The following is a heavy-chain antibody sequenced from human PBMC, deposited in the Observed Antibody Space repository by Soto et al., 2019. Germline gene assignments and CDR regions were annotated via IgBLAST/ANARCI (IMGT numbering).Heavy chain of an antibody. CDR1: GGSISSSSYY. D-gene: IGHD3-3*01. CDR3: ARRYYDFWSGYYTGDFDY. CDR2: IYYSGST. V-gene: IGHV4-39*01. J-gene: IGHJ4*02. Sequence: SETLSLTCTVSGGSISSSSYYWGWIRQPPGKGLEWIGSIYYSGSTYYNPSLKSRVTISVDTSKNQFSLKLSSVTAADTAVYYCARRYYDFWSGYYTGDFDYWGQGTLVTVSS.